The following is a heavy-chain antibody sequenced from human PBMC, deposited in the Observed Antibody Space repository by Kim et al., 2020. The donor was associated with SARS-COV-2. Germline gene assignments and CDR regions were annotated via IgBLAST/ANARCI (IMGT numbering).Heavy chain of an antibody. CDR1: GDSVSSNSAA. Sequence: QTLSLTCAISGDSVSSNSAAWTWIRQSPSRGLEWLGRTYYRSKWHNEYAVSVQRRITINPDTAKNQFSLQLKSVTPEDTAVYYCARWEFYGGSSSEEPRYGIDVWGQGATVTVSS. CDR3: ARWEFYGGSSSEEPRYGIDV. CDR2: TYYRSKWHN. J-gene: IGHJ6*02. D-gene: IGHD6-6*01. V-gene: IGHV6-1*01.